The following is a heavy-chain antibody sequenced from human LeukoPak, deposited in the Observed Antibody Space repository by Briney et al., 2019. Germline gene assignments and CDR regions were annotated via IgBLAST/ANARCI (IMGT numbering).Heavy chain of an antibody. V-gene: IGHV4-34*08. CDR1: GFTFSSYG. Sequence: GSLRLSCAASGFTFSSYGMHWIRQPPGKGLEWIGEINHSGSTNYNPSLKSRVTISVDTSKNQFSLKLSSVTAADTAVYYCARLDDSSGYFHWGQGTLVTVSS. D-gene: IGHD3-22*01. CDR2: INHSGST. CDR3: ARLDDSSGYFH. J-gene: IGHJ4*02.